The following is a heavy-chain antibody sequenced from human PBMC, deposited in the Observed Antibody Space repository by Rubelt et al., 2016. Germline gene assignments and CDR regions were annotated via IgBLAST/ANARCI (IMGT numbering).Heavy chain of an antibody. CDR3: ARATSGGGAFDI. CDR2: IYYSGST. D-gene: IGHD1-1*01. J-gene: IGHJ3*02. Sequence: QLQLQESGPGLVKPSETLSLTCTVSGGSISSSSYYWGWIRQPPGKGLEWIGSIYYSGSTYYNPSLKVRVTISVDKSKNQFSLKLSSVTAADTAVYYCARATSGGGAFDIWGQGTMVTVSS. V-gene: IGHV4-39*07. CDR1: GGSISSSSYY.